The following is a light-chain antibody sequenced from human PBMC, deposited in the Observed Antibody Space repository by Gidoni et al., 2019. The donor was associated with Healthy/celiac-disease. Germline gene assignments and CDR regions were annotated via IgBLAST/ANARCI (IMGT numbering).Light chain of an antibody. CDR1: QSVSSY. J-gene: IGKJ1*01. V-gene: IGKV3-11*01. CDR3: QQRSNWPPWT. Sequence: ELVLTQSPATLSLSPGERATLSCRASQSVSSYLAWYQQKPGQAPMLLIYDASNMATGIPARFSGSGSGTDFTLTISSLEPEDFAVYYCQQRSNWPPWTVGQGTKVEIK. CDR2: DAS.